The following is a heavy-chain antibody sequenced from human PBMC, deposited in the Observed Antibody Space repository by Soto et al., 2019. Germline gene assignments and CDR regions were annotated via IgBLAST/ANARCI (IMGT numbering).Heavy chain of an antibody. D-gene: IGHD3-10*01. CDR2: ISACNGNT. CDR1: GYTFTSYG. CDR3: ARDWTYYYGSGSYSNFDY. V-gene: IGHV1-18*01. J-gene: IGHJ4*02. Sequence: ASVKVSCKASGYTFTSYGISWVRQAPGQGLERMGWISACNGNTNYAQKLQGRVTMTTDTSTSTAYMELRSLRSDDTAVYYCARDWTYYYGSGSYSNFDYWGQGTLVTVSS.